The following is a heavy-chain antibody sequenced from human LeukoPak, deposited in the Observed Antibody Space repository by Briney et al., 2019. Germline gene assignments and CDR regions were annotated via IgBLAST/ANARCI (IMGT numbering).Heavy chain of an antibody. CDR3: ARGLRYYGSLRLGGDNWFDP. CDR2: INHSGST. J-gene: IGHJ5*02. V-gene: IGHV4-34*01. CDR1: GDSFSGYY. Sequence: SETLSLTCAVYGDSFSGYYWSWLRQPPGKGLEWIGEINHSGSTNYNPSLKSRVTISVDTSKNQFSLKLSSVTAADTAVYYCARGLRYYGSLRLGGDNWFDPWGQGTLVTVSS. D-gene: IGHD3-10*01.